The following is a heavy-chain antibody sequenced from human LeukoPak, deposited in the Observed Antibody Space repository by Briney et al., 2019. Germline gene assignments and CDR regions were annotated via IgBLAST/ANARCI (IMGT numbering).Heavy chain of an antibody. Sequence: GGSLRLSCAASGFTFSSYGMHWVRQAPGKGLEWVAVISYDGSNKYYADSVKGRFTISRDNSKNTLYLQMNSLRAEDTAVYYCAKDLYYYDSSGKTPVDYWGQGTPVTVSS. CDR1: GFTFSSYG. CDR2: ISYDGSNK. J-gene: IGHJ4*02. V-gene: IGHV3-30*18. CDR3: AKDLYYYDSSGKTPVDY. D-gene: IGHD3-22*01.